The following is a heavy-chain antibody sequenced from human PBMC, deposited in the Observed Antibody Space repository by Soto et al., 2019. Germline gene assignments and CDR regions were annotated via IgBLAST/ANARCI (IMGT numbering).Heavy chain of an antibody. CDR3: ARDLNYDSSGYYSENDAFDI. J-gene: IGHJ3*02. V-gene: IGHV3-33*01. CDR2: IWYDGSNK. CDR1: GFTFSSYG. D-gene: IGHD3-22*01. Sequence: QVQLVESGGGVVQPGRSLRLSCAASGFTFSSYGMHWVRQAPGKGLEWVAVIWYDGSNKYYADSVKGRFTISRDNSKNTLYLQMNSLRVEDTAVYYCARDLNYDSSGYYSENDAFDIWGQGTMVTVSS.